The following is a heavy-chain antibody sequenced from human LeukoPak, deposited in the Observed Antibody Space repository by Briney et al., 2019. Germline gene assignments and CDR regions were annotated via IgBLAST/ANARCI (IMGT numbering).Heavy chain of an antibody. V-gene: IGHV3-7*04. D-gene: IGHD2-2*01. J-gene: IGHJ4*02. CDR2: IKPDGSEK. CDR3: AREYCSSSRCYLIEKRVDFDF. CDR1: GFTFSNYW. Sequence: GGSLRLSCAASGFTFSNYWMSWVRQPPGRGLEWVANIKPDGSEKYYVDSVKGRFAISRDNAKNSLYLQMNSLRAEDTAVYYCAREYCSSSRCYLIEKRVDFDFWGLGTLVTVSS.